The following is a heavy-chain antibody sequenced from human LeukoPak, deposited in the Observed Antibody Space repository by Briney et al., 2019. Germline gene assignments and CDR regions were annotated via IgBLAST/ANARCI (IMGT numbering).Heavy chain of an antibody. Sequence: GASVKVSCKASGYTFTGYYMHWVRQASGQGREWMGWINPNSGGTNYAQKFQGRVTMTRDTSISTAYMELSRLRSDDTAVYYCARDLRPSSSWYESAYFQHWGQGSLVTASS. D-gene: IGHD6-13*01. J-gene: IGHJ1*01. CDR2: INPNSGGT. CDR3: ARDLRPSSSWYESAYFQH. V-gene: IGHV1-2*02. CDR1: GYTFTGYY.